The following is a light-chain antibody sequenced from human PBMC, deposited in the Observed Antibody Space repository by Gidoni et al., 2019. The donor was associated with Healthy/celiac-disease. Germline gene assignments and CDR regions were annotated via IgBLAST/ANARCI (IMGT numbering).Light chain of an antibody. Sequence: ELVFTQSPATLSLSPGERATLSCRASQSVSSYLAWYQQKPGQAPRLLIYDASNRATGIPARFSGSGSGTDFTLTISSLEPEDFAVYCCQQRSNWHTFGGGTKVEIK. CDR3: QQRSNWHT. CDR1: QSVSSY. J-gene: IGKJ4*01. V-gene: IGKV3-11*01. CDR2: DAS.